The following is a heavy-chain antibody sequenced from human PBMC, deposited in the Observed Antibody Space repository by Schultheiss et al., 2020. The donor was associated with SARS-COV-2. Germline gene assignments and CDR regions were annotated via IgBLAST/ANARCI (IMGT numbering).Heavy chain of an antibody. D-gene: IGHD2-2*01. CDR3: ARGRRRYCSSTSCYSGYYYYGMDV. Sequence: SETLSLTCTVSGGSISSYYWSWIRQPPGKGLEWIGSIYTSGSTNYNPSLKSRVTISVDTSKNQFSLKLSSVTAADTAVYYCARGRRRYCSSTSCYSGYYYYGMDVWGQGTTVTVSS. CDR2: IYTSGST. CDR1: GGSISSYY. J-gene: IGHJ6*02. V-gene: IGHV4-4*07.